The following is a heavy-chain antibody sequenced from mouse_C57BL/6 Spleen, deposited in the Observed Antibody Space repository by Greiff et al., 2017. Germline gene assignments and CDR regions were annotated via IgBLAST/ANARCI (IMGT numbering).Heavy chain of an antibody. V-gene: IGHV1-54*01. J-gene: IGHJ3*01. CDR3: ARGGLAWFAY. Sequence: QVQLKQSGAELVRPGTSVKVSCKASGYAFTNYLIEWVKQRPGQGLEWIGVINPGSGGTNYNEKFKGKATLTADKSSSTAYMQLSSLTSEDSAVYFCARGGLAWFAYWGQGTLVTVSA. CDR1: GYAFTNYL. CDR2: INPGSGGT.